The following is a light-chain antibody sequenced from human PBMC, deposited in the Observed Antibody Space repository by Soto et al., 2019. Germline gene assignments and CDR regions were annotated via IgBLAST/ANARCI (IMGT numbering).Light chain of an antibody. V-gene: IGKV1-8*01. Sequence: AIRMTQSPSSLSASTGDRVTITCRASQGISSYLAWYQQKPGKAPKLLIYAASTLQRGVPSRFSGSGSGTDFTLTIICLQSEDLATYYCQQYYSYPLYTFGQGTNLEIK. CDR2: AAS. CDR1: QGISSY. J-gene: IGKJ2*01. CDR3: QQYYSYPLYT.